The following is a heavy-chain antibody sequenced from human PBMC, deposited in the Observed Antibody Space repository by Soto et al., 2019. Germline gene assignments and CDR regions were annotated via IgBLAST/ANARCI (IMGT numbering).Heavy chain of an antibody. CDR3: AREGGDTVVTFDS. CDR2: IARDGGTK. D-gene: IGHD4-17*01. V-gene: IGHV3-30-3*01. J-gene: IGHJ3*02. Sequence: PGGSLRLSCGASGFTFSSYIIHWGRQAPGKGLEWVADIARDGGTKYYMDSVRGRFTISRDNSKNTMSLQMDSLRIEDTAVYYCAREGGDTVVTFDSWGQGTMVTVSS. CDR1: GFTFSSYI.